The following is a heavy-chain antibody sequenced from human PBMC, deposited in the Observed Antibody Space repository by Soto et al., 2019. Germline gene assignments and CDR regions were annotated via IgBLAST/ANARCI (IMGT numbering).Heavy chain of an antibody. Sequence: GGSLRLSCAASGFTFSSYAMHWVRQAPGKGLEWVAVISYDGSNKYYADSVKGRFTISRDNSKHTLYLQMNSLRVEDTARYYCARDDLDMAAWGIVVVPAARYYYYYGMDVWGQGTTVTVSS. CDR1: GFTFSSYA. D-gene: IGHD2-2*01. V-gene: IGHV3-30-3*01. CDR3: ARDDLDMAAWGIVVVPAARYYYYYGMDV. CDR2: ISYDGSNK. J-gene: IGHJ6*02.